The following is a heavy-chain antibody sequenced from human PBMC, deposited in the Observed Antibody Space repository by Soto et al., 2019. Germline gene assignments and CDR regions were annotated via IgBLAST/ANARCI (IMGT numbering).Heavy chain of an antibody. CDR2: ITTSSSI. CDR3: ARVITSSGWYEDY. Sequence: EVQLVESGGGLVQPGGSLRLSCAASGFTFSSYTMNWVRQAPGKGLEWVSSITTSSSIYYADSVKGRFTISRDNAKNSLYLQMNSLRADDTALYYCARVITSSGWYEDYWGQGTLVTVSS. D-gene: IGHD6-19*01. CDR1: GFTFSSYT. V-gene: IGHV3-48*01. J-gene: IGHJ4*02.